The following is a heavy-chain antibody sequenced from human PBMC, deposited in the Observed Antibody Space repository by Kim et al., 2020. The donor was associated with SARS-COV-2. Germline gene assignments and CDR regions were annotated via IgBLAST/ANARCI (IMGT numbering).Heavy chain of an antibody. J-gene: IGHJ4*02. V-gene: IGHV4-39*07. CDR3: ARDAGSGWSKYYFDY. Sequence: PTTKSRVTISVDTSRNQTSLKLSSVTAADTAVYYCARDAGSGWSKYYFDYWGQGTLVTVSS. D-gene: IGHD6-19*01.